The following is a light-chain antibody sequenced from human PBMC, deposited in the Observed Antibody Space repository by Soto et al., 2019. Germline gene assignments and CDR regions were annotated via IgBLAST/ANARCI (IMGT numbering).Light chain of an antibody. CDR1: PSNIGNNY. V-gene: IGLV1-51*01. CDR2: DHN. Sequence: QSVLTQPPSVSAAPGQKVTISCSGTPSNIGNNYVSWYQQLPGTAPKLLIYDHNKRPSGIPDRFSGSKSGTSATLGITGLQTGDEADYYCGTWDSSLSAMVFGGGTKLTVL. CDR3: GTWDSSLSAMV. J-gene: IGLJ3*02.